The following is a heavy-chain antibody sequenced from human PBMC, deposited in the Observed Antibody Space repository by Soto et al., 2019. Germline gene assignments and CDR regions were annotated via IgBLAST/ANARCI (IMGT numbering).Heavy chain of an antibody. CDR1: GGTFSSYA. V-gene: IGHV1-69*01. CDR2: IIPIFGTA. Sequence: QVQLVQSGAEVKKPGSSVKVSCKASGGTFSSYAISWVRQAPGQGLEWMGGIIPIFGTANYAQKFQGRVTITADESTSTAYMELSSLRSEDTAVYYCARSFYGSGTHYYYYYGMDVWGLGTTVTVSS. CDR3: ARSFYGSGTHYYYYYGMDV. D-gene: IGHD3-10*01. J-gene: IGHJ6*02.